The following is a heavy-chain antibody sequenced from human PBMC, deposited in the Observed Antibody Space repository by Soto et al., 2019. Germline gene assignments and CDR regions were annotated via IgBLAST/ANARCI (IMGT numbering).Heavy chain of an antibody. J-gene: IGHJ3*02. CDR3: ARGGYCSSTSCYDAFDI. CDR1: GGSISSGGYY. D-gene: IGHD2-2*01. V-gene: IGHV4-31*03. Sequence: PSETLSLTCTVSGGSISSGGYYWSWIRQHPGKGLEWIGYIYYSGSTNYNPSLKSRVTISVDTSKNQFSLKLSSVTAADTAVYYCARGGYCSSTSCYDAFDIWGQGTMVTVSS. CDR2: IYYSGST.